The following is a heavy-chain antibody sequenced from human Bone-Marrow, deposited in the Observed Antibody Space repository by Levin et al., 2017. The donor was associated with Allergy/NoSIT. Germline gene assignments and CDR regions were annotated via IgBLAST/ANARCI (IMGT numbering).Heavy chain of an antibody. Sequence: ASVKVSCKASGYMFINYGINWVRKAPGQGLEWMGWIDADNGKTNLAQKVQDRVTMTTDTSTSTAYMELRGLTSNDTAIYYCARDFGLRGSHRHFYHWGQGTLVTVSS. J-gene: IGHJ1*01. CDR3: ARDFGLRGSHRHFYH. V-gene: IGHV1-18*01. D-gene: IGHD2-15*01. CDR1: GYMFINYG. CDR2: IDADNGKT.